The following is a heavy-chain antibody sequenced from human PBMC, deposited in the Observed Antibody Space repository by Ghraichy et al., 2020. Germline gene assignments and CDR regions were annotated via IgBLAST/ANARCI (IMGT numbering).Heavy chain of an antibody. J-gene: IGHJ5*02. V-gene: IGHV4-4*07. CDR2: IYTSGST. D-gene: IGHD3-10*01. CDR1: GGSISSYY. CDR3: ARVEGSYYLNWFDP. Sequence: GSLRLSCTVSGGSISSYYWSWIRQPAGKGLEWIGRIYTSGSTNYNPSLKSRVTMSVDTSKNQFSLKLSSVTAADTAVYYCARVEGSYYLNWFDPWGQGTLVTVSS.